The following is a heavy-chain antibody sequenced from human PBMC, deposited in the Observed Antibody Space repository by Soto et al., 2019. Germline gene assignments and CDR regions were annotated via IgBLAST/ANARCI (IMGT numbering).Heavy chain of an antibody. D-gene: IGHD3-3*01. V-gene: IGHV4-34*01. CDR1: GGSFRGYY. Sequence: LEIRSLAYGVYGGSFRGYYWSWIRQPPGEGVEWIGVINHSGSTNYNQTLKSRVTISVDTSKNQFSLKLSSVTAADTAVYYCARGSPRTTLFGVVINPEYYYYGMDGWGQGTTVT. J-gene: IGHJ6*02. CDR2: INHSGST. CDR3: ARGSPRTTLFGVVINPEYYYYGMDG.